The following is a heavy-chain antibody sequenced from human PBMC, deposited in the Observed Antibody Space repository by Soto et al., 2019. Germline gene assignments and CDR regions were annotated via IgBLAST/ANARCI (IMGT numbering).Heavy chain of an antibody. V-gene: IGHV1-46*01. CDR3: ARGEYGYPDY. CDR2: INPSGGST. Sequence: AAVKVSCKACGCTFTRYYMHWVRQAPGQGLEWMGIINPSGGSTSYAQKFQGRVTMTRDTSTSTVYMELSSLRSEDTAVYYCARGEYGYPDYWGQGTLVTVSS. CDR1: GCTFTRYY. D-gene: IGHD5-12*01. J-gene: IGHJ4*02.